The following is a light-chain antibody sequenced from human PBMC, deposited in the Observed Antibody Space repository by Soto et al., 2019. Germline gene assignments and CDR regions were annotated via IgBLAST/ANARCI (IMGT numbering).Light chain of an antibody. CDR1: QSVSSY. V-gene: IGKV3-11*01. J-gene: IGKJ4*01. CDR2: DAS. CDR3: QQRSNWLT. Sequence: EIVLTQSPATLSLSPGERATLSCRASQSVSSYLAWYQQKPGQAPRLLIYDASNRATGIPARFSGSGSGTDFTITISSLEHEDFAVYYWQQRSNWLTFGGGTKVEIK.